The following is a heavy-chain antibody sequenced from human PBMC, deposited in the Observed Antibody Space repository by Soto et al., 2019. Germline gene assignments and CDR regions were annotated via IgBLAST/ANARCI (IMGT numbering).Heavy chain of an antibody. CDR2: ISSSSSTI. CDR1: GFTFSSYG. Sequence: VQLVESGGGVVQPGRSLRLSCAASGFTFSSYGMHWVRQAPGKGLEWVSYISSSSSTIYYADSVKGRFTISRDNAKNSLYLQMNSLRDEDTAVYYCARGGNLDFDYWGQGTLVTVSS. D-gene: IGHD4-4*01. V-gene: IGHV3-48*02. J-gene: IGHJ4*02. CDR3: ARGGNLDFDY.